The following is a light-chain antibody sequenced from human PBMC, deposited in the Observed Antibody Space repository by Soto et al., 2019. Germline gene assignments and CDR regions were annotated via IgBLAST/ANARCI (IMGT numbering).Light chain of an antibody. J-gene: IGKJ1*01. V-gene: IGKV1-27*01. CDR2: AAS. CDR1: QDINKF. Sequence: DIQLTQSPSSLSASLGDRVTITCRASQDINKFLAWYQQRPGKVPDLLIYAASTLRSGVPSRFSGNPSGTDFRLTISSLQPEDVATYYGQNDGRAPAMFGQGTKVDIK. CDR3: QNDGRAPAM.